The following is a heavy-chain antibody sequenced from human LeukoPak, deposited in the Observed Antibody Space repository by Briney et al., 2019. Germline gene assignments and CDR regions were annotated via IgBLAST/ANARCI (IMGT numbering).Heavy chain of an antibody. Sequence: GGSLRLSCAASGFTFSTYSMNWVRQAPGKGLEWVSYISSSSSTIYYADSVKGRFTISRDNAKNSLYLQMNSLRDEDMAVYYCARDLGYCTNGVCHTRFDYWGQGTLVAVSS. CDR3: ARDLGYCTNGVCHTRFDY. CDR1: GFTFSTYS. D-gene: IGHD2-8*01. V-gene: IGHV3-48*02. J-gene: IGHJ4*02. CDR2: ISSSSSTI.